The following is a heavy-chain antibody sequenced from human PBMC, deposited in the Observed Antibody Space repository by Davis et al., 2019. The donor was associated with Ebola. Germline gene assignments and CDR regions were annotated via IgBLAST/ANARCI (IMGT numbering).Heavy chain of an antibody. CDR3: ARVYGDYTEYFDY. J-gene: IGHJ4*02. CDR2: IHYSGTT. Sequence: SETLSLTCAVYGGSFSGYYWSWIRQPPGKGLEWIGHIHYSGTTIYNPSLKSRVTISVDTSKNQFSLKLSSVTAADTAVYYCARVYGDYTEYFDYWGQGALVTVSS. CDR1: GGSFSGYY. V-gene: IGHV4-59*01. D-gene: IGHD4-17*01.